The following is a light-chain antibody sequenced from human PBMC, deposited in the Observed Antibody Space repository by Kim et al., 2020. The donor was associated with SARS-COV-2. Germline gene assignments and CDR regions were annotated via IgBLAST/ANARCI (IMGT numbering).Light chain of an antibody. J-gene: IGKJ1*01. CDR3: QQYHSFPWT. CDR2: KAS. CDR1: QSVSTW. V-gene: IGKV1-5*03. Sequence: ASVGDRVTITCRAGQSVSTWVAWYQQKAGKAPKLLIYKASSLERGVPSRISGSGTGTEFTLTISSLQPDDFATYYCQQYHSFPWTFGQGTKVDIK.